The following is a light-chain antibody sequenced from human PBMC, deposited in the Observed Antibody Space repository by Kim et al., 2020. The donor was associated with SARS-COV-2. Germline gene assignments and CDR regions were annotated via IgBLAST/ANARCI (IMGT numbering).Light chain of an antibody. CDR1: QALNNTF. CDR2: GTS. CDR3: QQYATFPTS. J-gene: IGKJ3*01. Sequence: PGGRATPSRRARQALNNTFLAREQPRPGQAPRLLIYGTSTRDPDIPDRFTGGGSGADFTLTVARLEPEDFAVYYCQQYATFPTSFGPGTKVDVK. V-gene: IGKV3-20*01.